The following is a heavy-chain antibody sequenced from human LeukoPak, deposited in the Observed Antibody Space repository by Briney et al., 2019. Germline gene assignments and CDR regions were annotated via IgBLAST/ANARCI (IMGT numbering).Heavy chain of an antibody. J-gene: IGHJ5*02. D-gene: IGHD1-1*01. CDR1: GYSLTGYY. V-gene: IGHV1-2*02. CDR2: INPNSGGT. CDR3: AVTQLS. Sequence: VASVKVSCKASGYSLTGYYMHWVRQAPGQGLEWMGWINPNSGGTNYAQKFTGRVTMTRDTSISTVYMELSRPRYGDTAVYYCAVTQLSWGQGTLVTVSS.